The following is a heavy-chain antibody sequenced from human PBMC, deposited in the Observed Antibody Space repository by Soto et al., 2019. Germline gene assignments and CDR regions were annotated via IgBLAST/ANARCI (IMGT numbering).Heavy chain of an antibody. Sequence: PGGSLRLSCAASGFTFSSYGMSWVRQAPGKGLEWVANIKQDGSEKYYVDSVKGRFTISRDNAKNSLYLQMNSLRAEDTAVYYCARNFGYGYVFGPFDYWGQGTLVTVSS. V-gene: IGHV3-7*03. CDR1: GFTFSSYG. D-gene: IGHD5-18*01. CDR3: ARNFGYGYVFGPFDY. J-gene: IGHJ4*02. CDR2: IKQDGSEK.